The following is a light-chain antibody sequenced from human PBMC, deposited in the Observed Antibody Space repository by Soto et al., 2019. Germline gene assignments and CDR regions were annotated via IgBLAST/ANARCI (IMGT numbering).Light chain of an antibody. Sequence: QSALTQPASVSGSPGQSIAISCTGTSSDVGAYNHVSWYQQHPGKAPKLMIYDVSNRPSGVSDRFSGSKSGNTASLTISGLQAEDEADYYCSSYTSTSTQYVFGTGTKLTVL. J-gene: IGLJ1*01. CDR2: DVS. CDR1: SSDVGAYNH. CDR3: SSYTSTSTQYV. V-gene: IGLV2-14*01.